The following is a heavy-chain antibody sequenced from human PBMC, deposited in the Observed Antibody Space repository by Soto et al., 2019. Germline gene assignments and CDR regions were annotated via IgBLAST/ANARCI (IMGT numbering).Heavy chain of an antibody. J-gene: IGHJ5*02. CDR3: ARVVVRVYGSGQFDP. Sequence: SATLSLTCTVSGGSISSYYWSWIRQPPGKGLEWIGYIYYSGSTNYNPSLKSRVTISVDTSKNQFSLKLSSVTAADTAVYYCARVVVRVYGSGQFDPWGQGTLVTVSS. CDR2: IYYSGST. D-gene: IGHD3-10*01. CDR1: GGSISSYY. V-gene: IGHV4-59*01.